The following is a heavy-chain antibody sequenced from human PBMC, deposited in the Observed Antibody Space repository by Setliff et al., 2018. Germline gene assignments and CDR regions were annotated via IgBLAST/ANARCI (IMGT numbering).Heavy chain of an antibody. V-gene: IGHV1-69*05. CDR1: GYTFTNYG. D-gene: IGHD5-18*01. CDR2: TIPLFGTT. CDR3: AREGVDTRSSTDYRYYMDV. Sequence: ASVKVSCKASGYTFTNYGFTWVRQAPGQGLEWMGGTIPLFGTTDYAQKFHGRVTIITDESTSTAYMELSSLTSDDTAVYYCAREGVDTRSSTDYRYYMDVWGKGTTVTISS. J-gene: IGHJ6*03.